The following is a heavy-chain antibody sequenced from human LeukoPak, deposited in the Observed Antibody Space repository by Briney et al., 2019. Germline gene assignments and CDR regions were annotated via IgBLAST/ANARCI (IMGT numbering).Heavy chain of an antibody. CDR2: INSDGSST. D-gene: IGHD3-10*01. CDR1: GFIFSDYY. J-gene: IGHJ6*02. Sequence: PGGSLRLSCVGSGFIFSDYYMDWVRQAPGKGLVWVSRINSDGSSTSYADSVKGRFTISRDNAKNTLFLQMNSLRAEDTAMYYCARDYGRSRDYGMDVWGQGTTVTVSS. CDR3: ARDYGRSRDYGMDV. V-gene: IGHV3-74*01.